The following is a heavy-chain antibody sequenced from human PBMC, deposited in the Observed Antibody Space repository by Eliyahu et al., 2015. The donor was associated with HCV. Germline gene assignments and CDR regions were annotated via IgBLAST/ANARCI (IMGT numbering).Heavy chain of an antibody. D-gene: IGHD1-26*01. CDR3: ARSPYSGKYYSDY. CDR2: IDWDDDE. J-gene: IGHJ4*02. Sequence: QVTLKESGPALVKPTQILTLTCSFSGFSLRTSGMRVNWFRQPPGKALEWLARIDWDDDEFYNKSLKTKLTIFKDTSKNQVVLTMTNVDPVDTATYYCARSPYSGKYYSDYWGQGALVTVSS. V-gene: IGHV2-70*04. CDR1: GFSLRTSGMR.